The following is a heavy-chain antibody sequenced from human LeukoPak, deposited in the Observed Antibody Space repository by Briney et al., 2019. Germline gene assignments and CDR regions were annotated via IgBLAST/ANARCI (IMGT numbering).Heavy chain of an antibody. CDR2: ISAYNGNT. Sequence: ASVKVSCKASGYTFTSYGISWVRQAPGQGLEWMGWISAYNGNTNYAQKLQGRVTMTTDTSTSTAYMELRSLRSDNTAVYYCARERNSGSFGYRCDYWGQGTLVTVSS. CDR3: ARERNSGSFGYRCDY. J-gene: IGHJ4*02. D-gene: IGHD1-26*01. V-gene: IGHV1-18*01. CDR1: GYTFTSYG.